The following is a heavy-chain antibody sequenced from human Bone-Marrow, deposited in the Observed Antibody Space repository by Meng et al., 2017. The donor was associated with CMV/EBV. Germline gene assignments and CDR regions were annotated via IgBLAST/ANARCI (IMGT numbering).Heavy chain of an antibody. J-gene: IGHJ4*02. D-gene: IGHD3-22*01. CDR2: IYPGDSDT. CDR3: ARLSDSSGYRFDY. Sequence: GGSLRLSCKGSGYSFTSYWIGWVRQMPGKGLEWMGIIYPGDSDTRYSPSFQGQVTISADKSISTAYLQWSSLKASDTAMYCCARLSDSSGYRFDYWGQGTLVTVSS. V-gene: IGHV5-51*01. CDR1: GYSFTSYW.